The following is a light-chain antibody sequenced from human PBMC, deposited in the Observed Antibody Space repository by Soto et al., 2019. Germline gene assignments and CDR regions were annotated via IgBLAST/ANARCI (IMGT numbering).Light chain of an antibody. CDR3: QSYDSSLSGYV. CDR2: NND. V-gene: IGLV1-44*01. CDR1: SSNIGSNT. Sequence: QSVLTQPPSASGTPGQRVTISCSGSSSNIGSNTVNWYQQLPGTAPKLLISNNDQRPSGVPDRFSGSKSGTSASLAISGLQSDDESDYYCQSYDSSLSGYVFGTGTKVTVL. J-gene: IGLJ1*01.